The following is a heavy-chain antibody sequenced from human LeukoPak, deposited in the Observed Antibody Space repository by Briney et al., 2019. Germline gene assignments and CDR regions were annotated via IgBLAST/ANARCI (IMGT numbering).Heavy chain of an antibody. CDR1: GGSISSYY. J-gene: IGHJ4*02. CDR3: ARALYFRYYFDY. Sequence: PSETLSLTCTVYGGSISSYYWGWIRQPPGKGLEWIGYIYYSGSTNYNPSLKSRVTISVDTSKNQFSLKLSSVTAADTAVYYCARALYFRYYFDYWGQGTLVTVSS. D-gene: IGHD2-8*01. CDR2: IYYSGST. V-gene: IGHV4-59*01.